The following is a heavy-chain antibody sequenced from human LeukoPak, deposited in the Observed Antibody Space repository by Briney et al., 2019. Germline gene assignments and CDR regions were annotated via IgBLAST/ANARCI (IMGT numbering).Heavy chain of an antibody. D-gene: IGHD6-13*01. V-gene: IGHV3-33*01. J-gene: IGHJ4*02. CDR1: GFTFSNYG. CDR2: IWHDGSNK. Sequence: GRSLTLSCATSGFTFSNYGMHWVRQAPGKGLEWVAVIWHDGSNKYYADSVKGRFTISRDNSKNTLYLQMNSLRVEDTAVYFCAREGIAAAGATSATTFDYWGQGTLVTVSS. CDR3: AREGIAAAGATSATTFDY.